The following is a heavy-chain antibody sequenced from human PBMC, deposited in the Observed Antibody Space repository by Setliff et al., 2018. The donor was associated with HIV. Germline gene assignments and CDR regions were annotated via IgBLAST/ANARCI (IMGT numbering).Heavy chain of an antibody. CDR2: IYYSGST. CDR1: GGSISSGDYY. Sequence: SETLSLTCTVSGGSISSGDYYWSWVRQPPGKGLECIGYIYYSGSTYYNPSLKSRVTISVDTSKNQFSLKLSSVTAADTAVYYCARGGYYGDSPADFDYWGQGTLVTVSS. J-gene: IGHJ4*02. V-gene: IGHV4-30-4*08. CDR3: ARGGYYGDSPADFDY. D-gene: IGHD4-17*01.